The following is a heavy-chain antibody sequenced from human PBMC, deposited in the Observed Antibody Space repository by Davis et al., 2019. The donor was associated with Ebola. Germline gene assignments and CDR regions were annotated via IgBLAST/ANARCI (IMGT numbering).Heavy chain of an antibody. CDR1: GFTFSSYW. CDR3: ARDFIAAAGTGAFDI. D-gene: IGHD6-13*01. J-gene: IGHJ3*02. CDR2: IKQDGSEK. V-gene: IGHV3-7*01. Sequence: GESLKISCAASGFTFSSYWMSWVRQAPGKGLEWVANIKQDGSEKYYVDSVKGRFTISRDNAKNSLYLQMNSLRAEDTAVYYCARDFIAAAGTGAFDIWGQGTMVTVSS.